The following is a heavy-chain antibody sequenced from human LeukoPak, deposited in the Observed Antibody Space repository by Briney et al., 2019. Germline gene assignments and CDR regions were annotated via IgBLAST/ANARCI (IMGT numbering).Heavy chain of an antibody. D-gene: IGHD3-22*01. CDR3: ARLGDYYDSSGYFDAFDI. CDR1: GGSISGGTYY. Sequence: SETLSLTCTVSGGSISGGTYYWGWIRQPPGKGLEWIGTVSYSGTTYYKSSLKSRVTISVDTSKNQFSLYLNSVTAADTAVYYCARLGDYYDSSGYFDAFDIWGQGTMVTVFS. CDR2: VSYSGTT. J-gene: IGHJ3*02. V-gene: IGHV4-39*01.